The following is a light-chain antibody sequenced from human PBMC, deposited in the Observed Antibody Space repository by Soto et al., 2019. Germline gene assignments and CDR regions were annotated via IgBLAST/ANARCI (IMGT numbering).Light chain of an antibody. J-gene: IGLJ3*02. Sequence: QSALTQPASVSGSPGQSITLSCTGTSSDVGGYNYVSWYQQHPGKYPKLMIYEVSNRPSGVSNRFSGSKSGNTASLTISGLQAEYEADYYCSSYTSSSPRVFGGGTKLTVL. V-gene: IGLV2-14*01. CDR3: SSYTSSSPRV. CDR1: SSDVGGYNY. CDR2: EVS.